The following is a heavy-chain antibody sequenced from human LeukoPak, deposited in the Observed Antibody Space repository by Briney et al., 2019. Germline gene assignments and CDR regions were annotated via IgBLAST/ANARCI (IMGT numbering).Heavy chain of an antibody. CDR2: ISSRSSTI. Sequence: PGGSLRLSCAASGFTFSSYSMNWVRQAPGKGLEWISYISSRSSTIYYADSVKGRFTISRDNAKNSLYLQMNSLRAEDTAVYYCARVQTILYYMDVWGKGTTVTVSS. D-gene: IGHD3-3*01. V-gene: IGHV3-48*01. CDR1: GFTFSSYS. CDR3: ARVQTILYYMDV. J-gene: IGHJ6*03.